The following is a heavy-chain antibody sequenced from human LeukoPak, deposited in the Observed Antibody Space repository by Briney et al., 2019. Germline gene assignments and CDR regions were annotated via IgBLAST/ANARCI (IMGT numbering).Heavy chain of an antibody. J-gene: IGHJ6*03. Sequence: GPLRLSCAASGFTFSDYNMRWIRQPPGKGLEWIGSIYYSGSTYYNPSLKSRVTISVDTSKNQFSLKLSSVTAADTAVYYCATLGPRRIAVAGTDYYYYMDVWGKGTTVTISS. CDR3: ATLGPRRIAVAGTDYYYYMDV. CDR2: IYYSGST. CDR1: GFTFSDYN. D-gene: IGHD6-19*01. V-gene: IGHV4-38-2*01.